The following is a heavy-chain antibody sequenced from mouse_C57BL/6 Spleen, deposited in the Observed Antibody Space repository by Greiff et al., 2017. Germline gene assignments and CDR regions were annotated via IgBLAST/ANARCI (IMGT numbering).Heavy chain of an antibody. D-gene: IGHD2-4*01. CDR2: ISGGGGNT. J-gene: IGHJ1*03. V-gene: IGHV5-9*01. CDR1: GFTFSSYT. Sequence: EVKLEESGGGLVKPGGSLKLSCAASGFTFSSYTMSWVRQTPEKRLEWVATISGGGGNTYYPDSVKGRFTISRDNAKNTLYLQMSSLRSEDTALYYCARGDDYDVGRRYWYFDVWGTGTTVTVSS. CDR3: ARGDDYDVGRRYWYFDV.